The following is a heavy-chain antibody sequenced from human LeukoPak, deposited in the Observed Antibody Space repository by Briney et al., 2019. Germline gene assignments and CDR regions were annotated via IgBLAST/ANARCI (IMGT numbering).Heavy chain of an antibody. CDR2: ITSSRSYV. CDR3: ARAIDSVVPAAIPDY. Sequence: KPGGSLSLSCAASGFTFSRYSMIWVRQAPGKGLEWVSSITSSRSYVYYASSVMGRFTISGDNAKNSLYLQMDSLRLEDTAVYYCARAIDSVVPAAIPDYWGQGTLVTVSS. D-gene: IGHD2-2*01. V-gene: IGHV3-21*06. J-gene: IGHJ4*02. CDR1: GFTFSRYS.